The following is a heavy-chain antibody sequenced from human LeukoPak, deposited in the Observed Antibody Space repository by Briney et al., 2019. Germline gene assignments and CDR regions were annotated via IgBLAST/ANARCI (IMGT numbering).Heavy chain of an antibody. J-gene: IGHJ4*02. CDR3: ARHRLGAVADY. D-gene: IGHD6-19*01. V-gene: IGHV4-34*01. Sequence: GSLRLSCAASGFTVSNSWMTWVRQPPGKGLEWIREINHSGSTNYNPSLKSRVTISVDTSKNQFSLKLSSVTAADTAVYYCARHRLGAVADYWGQGTLVTVSS. CDR2: INHSGST. CDR1: GFTVSNSW.